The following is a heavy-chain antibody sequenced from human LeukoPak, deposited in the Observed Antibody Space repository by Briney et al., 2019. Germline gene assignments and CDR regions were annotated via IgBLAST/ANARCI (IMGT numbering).Heavy chain of an antibody. CDR2: INPNTGGA. Sequence: ASVKVSCKASGYTFTDSFMHWVRQAPGQGPEWMGRINPNTGGANYAQKFQGRVSMTRDPSLSTAYLELISLTSDDTAVYYCARAPPVGPTTSPDYWGQGTLVTVSS. V-gene: IGHV1-2*06. CDR3: ARAPPVGPTTSPDY. J-gene: IGHJ4*02. CDR1: GYTFTDSF. D-gene: IGHD1-26*01.